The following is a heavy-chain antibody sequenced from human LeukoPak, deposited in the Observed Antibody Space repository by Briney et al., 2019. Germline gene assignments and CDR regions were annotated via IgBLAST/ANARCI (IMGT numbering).Heavy chain of an antibody. J-gene: IGHJ4*02. V-gene: IGHV3-23*01. CDR1: GFNLHMFA. D-gene: IGHD2-8*02. Sequence: GGSLRLSCTGSGFNLHMFAIELVRQAPGQGLEWVSGLSRGGGSTNYADSVKVRFTISRDKSKNMVILQMNSLRPEDTAVYYCAKEHCIRHCSEAVCKEGYYVDYWGQGTLVTVSS. CDR3: AKEHCIRHCSEAVCKEGYYVDY. CDR2: LSRGGGST.